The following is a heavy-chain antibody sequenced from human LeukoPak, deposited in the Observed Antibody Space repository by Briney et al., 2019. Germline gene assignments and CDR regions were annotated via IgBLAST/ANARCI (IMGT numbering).Heavy chain of an antibody. CDR2: ISDSGGTT. V-gene: IGHV3-23*01. CDR1: GFPFRNCA. D-gene: IGHD3-10*01. CDR3: AKRSGGLLRYFDY. J-gene: IGHJ4*02. Sequence: PGGSLRLSCTASGFPFRNCAMTWVRQAPGRGLEWVSIISDSGGTTYYADSVKGRFTISRGNSKNTLYLQMNSLRAEDTAVYYCAKRSGGLLRYFDYWGQGTLVTVSS.